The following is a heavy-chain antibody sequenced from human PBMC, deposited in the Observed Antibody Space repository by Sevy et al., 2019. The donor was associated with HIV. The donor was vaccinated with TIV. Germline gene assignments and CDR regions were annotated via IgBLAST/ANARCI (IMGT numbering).Heavy chain of an antibody. CDR3: ARSPSGSQGPGQYSQH. CDR1: GYTFINYG. CDR2: ISRYNT. J-gene: IGHJ1*01. Sequence: ASVKVSCKASGYTFINYGITWVRQAPGQGLEWMGWISRYNTNYAQKLQGRVTMTTDTSTSTVYMELRSLRSDDTAVYYCARSPSGSQGPGQYSQHWGQGTLVTVSS. V-gene: IGHV1-18*01. D-gene: IGHD1-26*01.